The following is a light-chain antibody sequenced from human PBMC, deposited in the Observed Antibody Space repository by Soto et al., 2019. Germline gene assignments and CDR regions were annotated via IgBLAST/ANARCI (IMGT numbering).Light chain of an antibody. V-gene: IGLV2-14*01. CDR2: EVS. CDR3: SSYTSSSTLLV. Sequence: QSVLTQPASVSGSPGQSITISCTGTSSDVGGYNYVSCYQQHPGKAPKLMIYEVSNRPSGVSNRFSGSKSGNTASLTISGLQAEDEADYYCSSYTSSSTLLVFGGGTQLTVL. J-gene: IGLJ2*01. CDR1: SSDVGGYNY.